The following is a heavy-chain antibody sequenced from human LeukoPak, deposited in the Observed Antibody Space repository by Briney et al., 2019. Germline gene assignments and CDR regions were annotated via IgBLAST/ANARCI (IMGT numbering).Heavy chain of an antibody. CDR2: IYYSGST. J-gene: IGHJ5*02. D-gene: IGHD3-10*01. Sequence: SETLSLTCTVSGGSISSGDYYWSWIRQPPGKGLEWIGYIYYSGSTYYNPSLKSRVTISVDTSKNQFSLKLSSVTAADTAVYYCARGDGSGSYSWFDPWGQGTLVTVSS. CDR3: ARGDGSGSYSWFDP. CDR1: GGSISSGDYY. V-gene: IGHV4-30-4*01.